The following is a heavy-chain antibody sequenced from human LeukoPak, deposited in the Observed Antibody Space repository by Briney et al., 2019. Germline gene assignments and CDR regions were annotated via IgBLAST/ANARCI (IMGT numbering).Heavy chain of an antibody. CDR2: IWYDGSNK. J-gene: IGHJ4*02. CDR3: ARDQNYDSSGYYDY. D-gene: IGHD3-22*01. V-gene: IGHV3-33*01. Sequence: PGGSLRLSCAASGFTFSSYGMHWVRQAPGKGLEWVAVIWYDGSNKYYADSVKGRFTISRVNSKNTLYLQMNSLRAEDTAVYYCARDQNYDSSGYYDYWGQGTLVTVSS. CDR1: GFTFSSYG.